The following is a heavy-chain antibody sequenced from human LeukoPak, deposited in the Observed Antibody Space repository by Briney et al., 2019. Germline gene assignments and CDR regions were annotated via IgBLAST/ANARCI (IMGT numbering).Heavy chain of an antibody. D-gene: IGHD1-26*01. J-gene: IGHJ4*02. CDR2: INPSGGST. V-gene: IGHV1-46*01. Sequence: ASVKVSCKASGYTFTSYYKHWVRQAPGQGLEWMGIINPSGGSTSYAQKFQGRVTMTRDTSTSTVYMELSSLRSEDTAVYYCARVAVGATYFDYWGQGTLVTVSS. CDR1: GYTFTSYY. CDR3: ARVAVGATYFDY.